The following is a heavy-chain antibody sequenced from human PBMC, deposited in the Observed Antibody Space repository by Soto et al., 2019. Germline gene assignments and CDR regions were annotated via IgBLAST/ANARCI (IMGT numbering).Heavy chain of an antibody. CDR3: ARDHLDYSYPG. V-gene: IGHV3-30-3*01. J-gene: IGHJ4*02. D-gene: IGHD2-15*01. CDR1: GFTFSSYA. CDR2: ISYDGSNK. Sequence: GGSLRLSCAASGFTFSSYAMHWVRQAPGKGLEWVAVISYDGSNKYYADSVKGRFTISRDNSKNTLYLQMNSLRAEDTAVYYCARDHLDYSYPGWGQGTLVTVSS.